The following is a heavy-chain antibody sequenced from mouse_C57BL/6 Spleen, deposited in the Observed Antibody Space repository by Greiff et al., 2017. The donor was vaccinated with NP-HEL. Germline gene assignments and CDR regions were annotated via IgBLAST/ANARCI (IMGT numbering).Heavy chain of an antibody. D-gene: IGHD1-1*01. CDR1: GFTFSSYA. V-gene: IGHV5-4*01. Sequence: EVQLVESGGGLVKPGGSLKLSCAASGFTFSSYAMSWVRQTPEKRLEWVATISDGGSYTCYPDNVKGRFTISRDNAKNNLYLQMSHLKSEDTAMYYCARDQGFITTVVATWYFDVWGTGTTVTVSS. J-gene: IGHJ1*03. CDR2: ISDGGSYT. CDR3: ARDQGFITTVVATWYFDV.